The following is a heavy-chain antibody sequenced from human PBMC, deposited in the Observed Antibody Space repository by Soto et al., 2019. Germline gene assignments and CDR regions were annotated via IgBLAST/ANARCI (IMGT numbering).Heavy chain of an antibody. D-gene: IGHD6-13*01. CDR3: AKDLDGQSSSWYFNGYYYYGMDV. J-gene: IGHJ6*02. V-gene: IGHV3-23*01. CDR1: GFTFSSYA. CDR2: ISGSGGST. Sequence: GGSLRLSCAASGFTFSSYAMSWVRQAPGKGLEWVSAISGSGGSTYYADSVKGRFTISRDNSKNTLYLQMNSLRAEDTAVYYCAKDLDGQSSSWYFNGYYYYGMDVWGQGTTVTVSS.